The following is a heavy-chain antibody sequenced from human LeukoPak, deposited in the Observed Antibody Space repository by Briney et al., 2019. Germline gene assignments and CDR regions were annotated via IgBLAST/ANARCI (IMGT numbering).Heavy chain of an antibody. CDR3: ARDLPGSLDY. Sequence: SETLSLTCTVSGGSISTYYWSWIRQPPGKGLEWIGYIYYSGSTNYNPSLKSRVTISVDTSKNQFSLKLSSVTAADTAVYYCARDLPGSLDYWGQGTLVTVSS. CDR2: IYYSGST. J-gene: IGHJ4*02. CDR1: GGSISTYY. D-gene: IGHD1-1*01. V-gene: IGHV4-59*01.